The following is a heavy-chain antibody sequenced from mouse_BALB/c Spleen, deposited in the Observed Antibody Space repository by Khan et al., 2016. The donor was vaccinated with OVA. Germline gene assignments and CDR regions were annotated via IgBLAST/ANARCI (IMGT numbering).Heavy chain of an antibody. V-gene: IGHV3-2*02. CDR3: GSIRFYDRFSFFDY. CDR2: ISYSGST. J-gene: IGHJ2*01. Sequence: EVQLQESGPGLVKPSQSLSLTCTVTGYSITSDYAWNWIRQFPGNKLEWMGYISYSGSTSYNPSLESRISIIRDTSKNQFFLQLNSVTTEDTATYYCGSIRFYDRFSFFDYWGQGTTLTVSS. D-gene: IGHD2-14*01. CDR1: GYSITSDYA.